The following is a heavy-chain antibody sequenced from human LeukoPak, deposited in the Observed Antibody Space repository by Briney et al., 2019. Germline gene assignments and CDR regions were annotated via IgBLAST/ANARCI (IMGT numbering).Heavy chain of an antibody. CDR2: ISYDGSNK. CDR3: ARENGGSDY. CDR1: GFTFSSYA. V-gene: IGHV3-30-3*01. D-gene: IGHD4-23*01. Sequence: GGSLRLSCAASGFTFSSYAMHWVRQAPGKGLEWVAVISYDGSNKYYADSVKGRFTISRGNSKNTLYLQMNSLRAEDTAVYYCARENGGSDYWGQGTLVTVSS. J-gene: IGHJ4*02.